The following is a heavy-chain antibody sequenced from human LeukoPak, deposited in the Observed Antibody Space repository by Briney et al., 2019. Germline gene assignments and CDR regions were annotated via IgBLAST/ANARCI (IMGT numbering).Heavy chain of an antibody. J-gene: IGHJ4*02. V-gene: IGHV4-39*01. D-gene: IGHD3-22*01. Sequence: SETLSLTCTVSGGSISSSSYYWGWIRQPPGKGLEWIGIMYYSGSTYYNPSLKSRVTISVDTSKNQFSLKLSSVTAADTAVYYCARHPGGPDSSGYWILPVIGSWGQGTLLTVSS. CDR2: MYYSGST. CDR3: ARHPGGPDSSGYWILPVIGS. CDR1: GGSISSSSYY.